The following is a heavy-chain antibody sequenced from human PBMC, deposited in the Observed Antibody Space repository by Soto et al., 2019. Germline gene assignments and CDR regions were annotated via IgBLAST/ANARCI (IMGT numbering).Heavy chain of an antibody. CDR1: GYTITTYC. V-gene: IGHV5-51*01. J-gene: IGHJ5*02. D-gene: IGHD3-9*01. CDR3: AKHASIYLFLWRPRNNWFDP. CDR2: IYQGDSDT. Sequence: GGSLKISCKSSGYTITTYCIAWVRQMPGKGLEWMGVIYQGDSDTRYSPSFKGQDTISADTSTRTAYLQWRSLKASDTAIYYCAKHASIYLFLWRPRNNWFDPWGQGTLVTVSS.